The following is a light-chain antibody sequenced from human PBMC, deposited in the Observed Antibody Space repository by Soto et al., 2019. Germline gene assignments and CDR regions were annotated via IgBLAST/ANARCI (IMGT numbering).Light chain of an antibody. V-gene: IGLV1-44*01. Sequence: QSVLTQPPSASGTPGQRVTISCSGSSSNIGPNTVIWYQQLPGAAPKLLIYSDNQRPSVVPDRFSGSKSGTSAALAISGLQSEDEADYYCAAWDVSLVVFGGGTKLTVL. CDR2: SDN. CDR1: SSNIGPNT. CDR3: AAWDVSLVV. J-gene: IGLJ2*01.